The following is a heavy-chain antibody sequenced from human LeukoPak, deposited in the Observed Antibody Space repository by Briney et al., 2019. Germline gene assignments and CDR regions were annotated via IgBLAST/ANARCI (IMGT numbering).Heavy chain of an antibody. CDR3: ARLVGACSGGSCYSDY. CDR1: RYSFTSYW. Sequence: GESLKISCKGSRYSFTSYWIGWVRQMPGKGLEWMGIIYPGDSDTRYSPSFQGQVTISADKSISTAYLRWNSLKASDTAMYYCARLVGACSGGSCYSDYWGQGTLVTVSS. V-gene: IGHV5-51*01. J-gene: IGHJ4*02. D-gene: IGHD2-15*01. CDR2: IYPGDSDT.